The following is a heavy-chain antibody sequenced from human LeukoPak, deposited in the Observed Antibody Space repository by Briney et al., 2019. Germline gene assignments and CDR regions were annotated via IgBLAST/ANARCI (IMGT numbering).Heavy chain of an antibody. CDR1: GFTFSSYA. D-gene: IGHD3-22*01. Sequence: GGSLRLSCAASGFTFSSYAMHWVRQAPGKGLEWVAVISYDGSNKYYADSVKGRFTISRDNSKNTLYLQMNSLRAEDTAVYYCARDSYHYYDSSGYYRAYYYYYYMDVWGKGTTVTVSS. V-gene: IGHV3-30*01. CDR2: ISYDGSNK. J-gene: IGHJ6*03. CDR3: ARDSYHYYDSSGYYRAYYYYYYMDV.